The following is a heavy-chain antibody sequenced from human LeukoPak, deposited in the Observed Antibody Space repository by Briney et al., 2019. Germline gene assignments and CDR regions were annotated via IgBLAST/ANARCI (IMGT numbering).Heavy chain of an antibody. D-gene: IGHD6-19*01. V-gene: IGHV4-34*01. J-gene: IGHJ4*02. CDR2: INHSGST. Sequence: SSETLSLTCAVYGGSFSGYYWSWIRQPPGKGLEWIGEINHSGSTNYNPSLKSRVTISVDTSKNQFSLKLSSVTAADTAVYYCAIGLAVAGWNRKSRPGTFDYWGQGTLVTVSS. CDR1: GGSFSGYY. CDR3: AIGLAVAGWNRKSRPGTFDY.